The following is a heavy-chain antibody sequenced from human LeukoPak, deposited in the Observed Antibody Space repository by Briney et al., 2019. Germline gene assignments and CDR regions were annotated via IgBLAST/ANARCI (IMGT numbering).Heavy chain of an antibody. V-gene: IGHV4-61*02. CDR1: GGSISSDSYY. J-gene: IGHJ4*02. CDR2: IYTSGST. CDR3: ARAETYYYDSSGYSPFDY. D-gene: IGHD3-22*01. Sequence: SETLSLTCTVSGGSISSDSYYWSWIRQPAGKGLEWIGRIYTSGSTNYNPSLKSRVTISVDTSKNQFSLKLSSVTAADTAVYYCARAETYYYDSSGYSPFDYWGQGTLVTVSS.